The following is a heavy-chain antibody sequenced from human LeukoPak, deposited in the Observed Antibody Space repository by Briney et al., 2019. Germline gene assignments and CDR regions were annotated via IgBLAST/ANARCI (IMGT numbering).Heavy chain of an antibody. Sequence: GGSLRLSCAASGFTFSAYLMHWVRQAPGKGLEWVSSISSSSSYIYYADSVKGRFTISRDNAKNSLYLQMNSLRAEDTAVYYCARDLDSGYDLGYWGQGTLVTVSS. D-gene: IGHD5-12*01. CDR3: ARDLDSGYDLGY. J-gene: IGHJ4*02. CDR1: GFTFSAYL. CDR2: ISSSSSYI. V-gene: IGHV3-21*01.